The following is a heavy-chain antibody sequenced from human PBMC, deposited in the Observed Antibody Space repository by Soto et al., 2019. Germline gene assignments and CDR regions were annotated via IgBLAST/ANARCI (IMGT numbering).Heavy chain of an antibody. CDR3: VRLDGLATISYYFVY. V-gene: IGHV4-39*01. D-gene: IGHD3-9*01. CDR1: GGSVSSSSYY. Sequence: QLQLQESGPGLVNPSYTLSLTCTVSGGSVSSSSYYWGWVRQPPGKGLEWSGSVYYSGSTYYNPSLESRVTISVDKSSNQVSLKRMSLFAADTAVYYSVRLDGLATISYYFVYWGQGALGTVSS. CDR2: VYYSGST. J-gene: IGHJ4*02.